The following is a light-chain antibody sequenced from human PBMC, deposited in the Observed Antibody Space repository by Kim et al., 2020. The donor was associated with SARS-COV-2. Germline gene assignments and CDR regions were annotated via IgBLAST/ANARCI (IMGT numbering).Light chain of an antibody. Sequence: DIQMTQSPSTLSASVGDRVTITCRASQSISSWLAWYQQKPGKAPKLLIYKAYSLESGVPSRFSGSGSGTEFTLTISSLQPDDFATYYCQQYNSYPWTFGQGTKVHIK. CDR3: QQYNSYPWT. J-gene: IGKJ1*01. V-gene: IGKV1-5*03. CDR2: KAY. CDR1: QSISSW.